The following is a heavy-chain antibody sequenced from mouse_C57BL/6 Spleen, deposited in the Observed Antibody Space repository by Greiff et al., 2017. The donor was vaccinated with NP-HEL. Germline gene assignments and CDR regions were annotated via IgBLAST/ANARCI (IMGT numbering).Heavy chain of an antibody. D-gene: IGHD1-1*01. Sequence: QVQLQQSGAELVKPGASVKISCKASGYAFSSYWMNWVKQRPGKGLEWIGQIYPGDGDTNYNGKFKGKATLTADKSSSTAYMQLSSLTSEDSAVYFCARVGGSRGYFDYWGQSTTLTVSS. CDR1: GYAFSSYW. CDR3: ARVGGSRGYFDY. J-gene: IGHJ2*01. CDR2: IYPGDGDT. V-gene: IGHV1-80*01.